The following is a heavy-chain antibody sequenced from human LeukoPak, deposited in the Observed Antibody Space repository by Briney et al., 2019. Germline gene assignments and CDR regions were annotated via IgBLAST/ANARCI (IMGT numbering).Heavy chain of an antibody. CDR1: GFTFYDYG. CDR3: ARRGYYYYYYMDV. V-gene: IGHV3-20*04. CDR2: INWNGGST. D-gene: IGHD4-17*01. Sequence: GGSLRLSCAASGFTFYDYGMSWVRQAPGKGLEWVSGINWNGGSTGYADSVKGRFTISRDNTKNSLYLQMNSLRAEDTALYYCARRGYYYYYYMDVWGKGTTVTVSS. J-gene: IGHJ6*03.